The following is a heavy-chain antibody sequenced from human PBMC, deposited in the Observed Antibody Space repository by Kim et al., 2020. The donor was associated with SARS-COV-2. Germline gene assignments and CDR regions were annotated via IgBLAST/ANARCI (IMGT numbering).Heavy chain of an antibody. CDR3: ARDYWSFDY. J-gene: IGHJ4*02. Sequence: GRTSYAQKYQGRVTMTRDTSTSTVYMELSSLRSEDTAVYYCARDYWSFDYWGQGTLVTVSS. CDR2: GRT. V-gene: IGHV1-46*01. D-gene: IGHD2-15*01.